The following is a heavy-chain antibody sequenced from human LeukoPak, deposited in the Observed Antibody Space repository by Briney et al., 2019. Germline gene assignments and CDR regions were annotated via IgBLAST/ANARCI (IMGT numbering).Heavy chain of an antibody. CDR3: ARLISQYGHFDY. Sequence: PGGSLRLSCAASGFAFGSYGMSWVRQAPGKGLEWVANIKQDGSEKYYVDSVKGRFTISRDNAKNSLYLQMNSLRAEDTAVYYCARLISQYGHFDYWGQGTLVTVSS. CDR1: GFAFGSYG. CDR2: IKQDGSEK. D-gene: IGHD2/OR15-2a*01. V-gene: IGHV3-7*01. J-gene: IGHJ4*02.